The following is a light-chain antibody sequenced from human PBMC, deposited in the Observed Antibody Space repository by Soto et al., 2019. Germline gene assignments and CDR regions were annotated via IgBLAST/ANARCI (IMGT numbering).Light chain of an antibody. CDR2: KAS. CDR1: QSISSW. V-gene: IGKV1-5*03. CDR3: QQYNSLWT. Sequence: DIQMTQSPSTLSASVGDRVTITCRASQSISSWLAWYQQKPGKAPKLLIYKASSLESGFPSGFSGSGSGTEFTLTISSLQPDDFATYYCQQYNSLWTCGQGTKVDIK. J-gene: IGKJ1*01.